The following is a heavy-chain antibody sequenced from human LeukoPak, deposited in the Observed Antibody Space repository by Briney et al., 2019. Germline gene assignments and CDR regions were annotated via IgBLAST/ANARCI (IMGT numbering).Heavy chain of an antibody. J-gene: IGHJ4*02. CDR2: TYCRSKWYN. CDR1: GVSFYSNSAA. D-gene: IGHD1-14*01. CDR3: ARGIRGTTASFVS. Sequence: SQTLSLTCAISGVSFYSNSAAWNRLRPCQSMGFECLGRTYCRSKWYNNYAVSVKSRLTTSPDTSKNQFFLHLNSVTPEDTAVYYCARGIRGTTASFVSWGQGALVTVSS. V-gene: IGHV6-1*01.